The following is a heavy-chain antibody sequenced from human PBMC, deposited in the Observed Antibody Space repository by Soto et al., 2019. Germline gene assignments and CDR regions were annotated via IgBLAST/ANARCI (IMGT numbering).Heavy chain of an antibody. CDR3: AKDLEYYYASSGYPN. V-gene: IGHV1-24*01. CDR1: GYTLTELS. CDR2: FDPDGGES. Sequence: ASVKVSCKVSGYTLTELSMHWVRQAPGKGRAWMGGFDPDGGESIYAQKFQGRVAMTEDTSTDTAYMELSSLRSEDTSENYYAKDLEYYYASSGYPNWGQGTLVPVSS. D-gene: IGHD3-22*01. J-gene: IGHJ4*02.